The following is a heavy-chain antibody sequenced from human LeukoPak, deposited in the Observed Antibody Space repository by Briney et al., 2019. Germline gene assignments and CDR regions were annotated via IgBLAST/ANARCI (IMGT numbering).Heavy chain of an antibody. CDR1: GFTFSSYG. CDR2: IRYDGSNK. CDR3: AKPVVPAANGYFQH. J-gene: IGHJ1*01. V-gene: IGHV3-30*02. D-gene: IGHD2-2*01. Sequence: GGSLRLSCAASGFTFSSYGMHWVRQAPGKGLEWVAFIRYDGSNKYYADSVKGRFTISRDNSKNTLYLQMNSLRAEDTAVYYCAKPVVPAANGYFQHWGQGTLVTVSS.